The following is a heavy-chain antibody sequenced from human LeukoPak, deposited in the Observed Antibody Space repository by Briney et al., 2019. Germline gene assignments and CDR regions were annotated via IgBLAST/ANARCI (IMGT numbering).Heavy chain of an antibody. CDR3: AKDGMYYYDSSGYRLDY. D-gene: IGHD3-22*01. V-gene: IGHV3-30*18. CDR1: GFTFSSYG. CDR2: ISYDGSNK. J-gene: IGHJ4*02. Sequence: PGGSLRLSCAASGFTFSSYGMHWVRQAPGKGLEWVAVISYDGSNKYYADSVKGRFTISRDNSKNTLYLQMNSLRAEDTAVYYCAKDGMYYYDSSGYRLDYWGQGTLVTVSS.